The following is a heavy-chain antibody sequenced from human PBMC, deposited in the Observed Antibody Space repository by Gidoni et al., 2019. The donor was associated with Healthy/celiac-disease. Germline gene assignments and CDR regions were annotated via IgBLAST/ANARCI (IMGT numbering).Heavy chain of an antibody. D-gene: IGHD2-2*01. V-gene: IGHV1-69*01. Sequence: QVQLVQSGAEVKKPGSSVKVSCKASGGTFSSYAISWVRQAPGQGLEWMGGIIPIFGTAHYAQKFQGRVTITADESTSTAYMELSSLRSEDTAVYYCAREGAGYCSSTSCFDAFDIWGQGTMVTVSS. CDR2: IIPIFGTA. CDR3: AREGAGYCSSTSCFDAFDI. CDR1: GGTFSSYA. J-gene: IGHJ3*02.